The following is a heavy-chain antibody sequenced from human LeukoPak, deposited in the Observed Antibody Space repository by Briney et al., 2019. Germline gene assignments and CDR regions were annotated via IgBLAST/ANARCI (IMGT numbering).Heavy chain of an antibody. Sequence: SQTLSLTCTVSGGSISSGGYYWSWIRQPPGKGLEWIGYIYHSGSTYYNPSLKSRVTISVDRSKNQFSLKLSSVTAADTAVYYCAREVRGVVTILQTRRNYFDYWGQGTLVTVSS. V-gene: IGHV4-30-2*01. J-gene: IGHJ4*02. CDR1: GGSISSGGYY. D-gene: IGHD3-3*01. CDR3: AREVRGVVTILQTRRNYFDY. CDR2: IYHSGST.